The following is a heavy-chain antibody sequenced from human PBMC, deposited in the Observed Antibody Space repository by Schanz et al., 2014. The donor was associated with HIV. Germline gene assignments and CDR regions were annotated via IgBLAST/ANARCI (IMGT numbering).Heavy chain of an antibody. V-gene: IGHV4-34*01. Sequence: QVQLQQWGAGLLKASDTLSLTCAVYNGSFGTFHWSWIRQPPGKGLEWIGDINTSGNTNYNPSLKSRVTISIDTSKNQFSLKLNSMTAADSAVYYCANSLIIATGELFESWGQGTLATVSS. J-gene: IGHJ4*02. D-gene: IGHD2-8*02. CDR2: INTSGNT. CDR1: NGSFGTFH. CDR3: ANSLIIATGELFES.